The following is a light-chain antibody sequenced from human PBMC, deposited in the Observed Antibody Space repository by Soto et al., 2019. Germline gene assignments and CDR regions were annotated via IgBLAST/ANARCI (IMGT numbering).Light chain of an antibody. V-gene: IGKV1-5*03. CDR1: QSITSW. J-gene: IGKJ1*01. CDR3: LQYHSYPWT. Sequence: DIQMTQSPSTLSPSVGDRVTITCRASQSITSWLAWYQQKPGKAPKLLIYKASSLESGVPSRFSGGGSGTEFPLTISRLQPDDFATYYCLQYHSYPWTFGQGTKVEIK. CDR2: KAS.